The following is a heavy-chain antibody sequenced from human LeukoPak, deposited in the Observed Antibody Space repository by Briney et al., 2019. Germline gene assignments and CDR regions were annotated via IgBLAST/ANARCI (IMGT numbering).Heavy chain of an antibody. Sequence: SETLSLTCAVSGASLSSTNWWNWVRQPPGKGPEWLGEIYHSGSTNYNPSLKSRVTMSVDKYKNQFSLKLSSVTAADTAVYFCARENTVTTTFEYWGQGILVTVSS. CDR2: IYHSGST. CDR1: GASLSSTNW. V-gene: IGHV4-4*02. J-gene: IGHJ4*02. CDR3: ARENTVTTTFEY. D-gene: IGHD4-17*01.